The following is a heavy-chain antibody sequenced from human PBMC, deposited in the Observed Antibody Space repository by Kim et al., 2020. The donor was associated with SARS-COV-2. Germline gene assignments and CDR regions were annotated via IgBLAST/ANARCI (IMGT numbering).Heavy chain of an antibody. Sequence: GGSLRLSCAASGFTFSSYSMNWVRQAPGKGLEWVSSISSSSSYIYYADSVKGRFTISRDNAKNSLYLQMNSLRAEDTAVYYCARDRLGYSSGAADYWGQGTLVTVSS. V-gene: IGHV3-21*01. CDR2: ISSSSSYI. CDR3: ARDRLGYSSGAADY. J-gene: IGHJ4*02. CDR1: GFTFSSYS. D-gene: IGHD6-19*01.